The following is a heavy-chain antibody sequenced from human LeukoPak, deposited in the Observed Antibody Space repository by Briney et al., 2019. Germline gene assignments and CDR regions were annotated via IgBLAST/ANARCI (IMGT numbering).Heavy chain of an antibody. CDR2: IYSGGST. CDR1: GFTVSSNY. V-gene: IGHV3-53*01. CDR3: ASLDYYDSSGYQDY. Sequence: HPGGSLRLSCAASGFTVSSNYMSWVRQAPGKGLEWVSVIYSGGSTYYADSVKGRFTISRDNSKNTLYLQMNSLRAEDTAVYYCASLDYYDSSGYQDYWAQGTLVTVSS. J-gene: IGHJ4*02. D-gene: IGHD3-22*01.